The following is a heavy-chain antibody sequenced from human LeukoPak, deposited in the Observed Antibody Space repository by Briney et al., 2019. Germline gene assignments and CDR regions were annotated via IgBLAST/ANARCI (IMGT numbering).Heavy chain of an antibody. D-gene: IGHD6-19*01. CDR3: ARDRGSSGWFYFDY. CDR1: GGSISTYF. V-gene: IGHV4-59*01. CDR2: IHYSGTT. Sequence: SETLSLTCTVSGGSISTYFWSWIRQPPGKGLEWIGYIHYSGTTKYNPSLKSRVAISVDTSKNQFSLMLTSLTAADTAVYYCARDRGSSGWFYFDYWGQGTLVTVSS. J-gene: IGHJ4*02.